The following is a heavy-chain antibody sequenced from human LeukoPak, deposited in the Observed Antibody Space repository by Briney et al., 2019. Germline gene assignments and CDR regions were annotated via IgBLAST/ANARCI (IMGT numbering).Heavy chain of an antibody. Sequence: SPGGSLRLSCAASGFTVSDYYMSWIRQAPGKGLEWISYLSSSGSHTNFADSVEGRFTISRDNAKNSLYLQMNSLRVEDTAVYYCAGDGYGALRFDCWGQGTLVTVSS. J-gene: IGHJ4*02. V-gene: IGHV3-11*06. D-gene: IGHD4/OR15-4a*01. CDR1: GFTVSDYY. CDR2: LSSSGSHT. CDR3: AGDGYGALRFDC.